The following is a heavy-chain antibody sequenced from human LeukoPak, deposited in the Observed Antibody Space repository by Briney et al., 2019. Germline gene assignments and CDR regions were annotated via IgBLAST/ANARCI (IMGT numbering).Heavy chain of an antibody. CDR3: AAEIYGGNSDCCTFDF. V-gene: IGHV1-58*02. J-gene: IGHJ3*01. CDR1: GFTFSSSA. D-gene: IGHD4-23*01. Sequence: ASVKVSCKTSGFTFSSSAIQWVRQARGQGLEWIGWIGVGGGNTNYAQRFQDRVTITRDMSSSTAYMELTSLRSEDTAVYYCAAEIYGGNSDCCTFDFWGPGTPVTVSS. CDR2: IGVGGGNT.